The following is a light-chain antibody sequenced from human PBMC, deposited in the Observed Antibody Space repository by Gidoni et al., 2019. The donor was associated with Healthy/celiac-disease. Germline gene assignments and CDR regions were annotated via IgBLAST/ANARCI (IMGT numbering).Light chain of an antibody. CDR2: EGS. CDR3: CSYAGSSIVV. V-gene: IGLV2-23*01. J-gene: IGLJ2*01. Sequence: QSALTQPASVSGSPGQSITISCTGTSSDVGSYNLVSGYQQHPGKAPKLMIYEGSKRPSGVSNRFSGSKSGNTASLTISGLQAEDEADYYCCSYAGSSIVVFGGGTKLTVL. CDR1: SSDVGSYNL.